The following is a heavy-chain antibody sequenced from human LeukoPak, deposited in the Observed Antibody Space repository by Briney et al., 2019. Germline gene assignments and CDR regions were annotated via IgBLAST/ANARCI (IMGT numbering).Heavy chain of an antibody. J-gene: IGHJ4*02. CDR1: GGSISSYY. D-gene: IGHD3-22*01. Sequence: SETLSLTCTVSGGSISSYYWSWIRQPPGKGLEWIGYIYYSGSTNYNPSLKSRVTISVDRSKNQFSLKLSSVTAADTAVYYCARAFSGYYYFDYWGQGTLVTVSS. CDR2: IYYSGST. V-gene: IGHV4-59*01. CDR3: ARAFSGYYYFDY.